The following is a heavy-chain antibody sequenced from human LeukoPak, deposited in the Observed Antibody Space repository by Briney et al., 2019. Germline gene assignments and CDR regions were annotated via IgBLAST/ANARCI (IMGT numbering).Heavy chain of an antibody. CDR3: ARGNHRDGDFGCWFDP. V-gene: IGHV4-59*08. CDR1: GGSFSSHY. D-gene: IGHD4-17*01. J-gene: IGHJ5*02. CDR2: IYYSGST. Sequence: PSETLSLTCSVSGGSFSSHYWSWMRQPPGEGVEWIRYIYYSGSTNYNPSLKSRVTIAVDTSKNQFSLNLSSVTAADTAVYYCARGNHRDGDFGCWFDPWGQGTLVTVSS.